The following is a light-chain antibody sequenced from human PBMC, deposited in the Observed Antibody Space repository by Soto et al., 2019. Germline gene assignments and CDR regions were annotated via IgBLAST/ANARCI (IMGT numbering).Light chain of an antibody. CDR1: QSITNN. Sequence: ELVMTQSPATLSVSPGERATLSCRASQSITNNLAWYQQRPGQAPRLLIYGASTRATGVPARFSGSGSGTEFTLTISSLQSEDFAAYYCQHFNNWPPELTFGGWTKVEGK. J-gene: IGKJ4*01. V-gene: IGKV3-15*01. CDR2: GAS. CDR3: QHFNNWPPELT.